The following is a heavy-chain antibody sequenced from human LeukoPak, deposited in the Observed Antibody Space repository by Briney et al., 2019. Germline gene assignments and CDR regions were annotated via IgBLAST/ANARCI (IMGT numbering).Heavy chain of an antibody. CDR1: GYTFSSYC. Sequence: GGSLKLSCAASGYTFSSYCMNWVRQAPGKGLEWMANIKQDGSEKYYVDSVKGRFTISRDNAKNSLYLQMSSLRAEDTAVYYCGMAMDVWGRGTTVTVSS. V-gene: IGHV3-7*05. CDR3: GMAMDV. CDR2: IKQDGSEK. D-gene: IGHD5-24*01. J-gene: IGHJ6*02.